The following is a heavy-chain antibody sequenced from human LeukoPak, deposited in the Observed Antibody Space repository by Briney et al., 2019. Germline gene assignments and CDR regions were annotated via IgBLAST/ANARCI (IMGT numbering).Heavy chain of an antibody. D-gene: IGHD3-10*01. V-gene: IGHV4-61*01. CDR3: ARGFGDWGLSWFDP. CDR1: GGSVSSGSYY. J-gene: IGHJ5*02. CDR2: IYYSGSA. Sequence: KTSETLSLTCTVSGGSVSSGSYYCSWIRQPPGKELEWIGYIYYSGSAKYSPSLKSRVTISVDTSKNQFSLKLTSVTAADTAVYYCARGFGDWGLSWFDPWGQGTLVTVSS.